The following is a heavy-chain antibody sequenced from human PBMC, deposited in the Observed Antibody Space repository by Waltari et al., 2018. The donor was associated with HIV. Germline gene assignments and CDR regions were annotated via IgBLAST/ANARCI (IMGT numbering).Heavy chain of an antibody. J-gene: IGHJ2*01. Sequence: EVQLVESGGGLVQPGGSLRLSCAASGFTFSSYSMNWVRQAPGKGLEWVSYISSSSSTIYYADSVKGRFTSSRDNAKNSLYLQMNSLRAEDTAVYYCARASYSSGWYGWYFDLWGRGTLVTVSS. V-gene: IGHV3-48*01. CDR3: ARASYSSGWYGWYFDL. D-gene: IGHD6-19*01. CDR2: ISSSSSTI. CDR1: GFTFSSYS.